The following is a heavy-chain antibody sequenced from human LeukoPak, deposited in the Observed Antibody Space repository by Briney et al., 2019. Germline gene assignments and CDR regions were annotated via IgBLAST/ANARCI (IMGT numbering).Heavy chain of an antibody. CDR1: GFTFSGSA. D-gene: IGHD5-24*01. Sequence: GGSLRLSCAASGFTFSGSAMHWVRQASGKGLEWVGRIRSKANSYATAYAASVKGRFTISRDDSKNTAYLQMNSLRAEDTAVYYCAKDGSQNYYYYMDVWGKGTTVTVSS. CDR2: IRSKANSYAT. V-gene: IGHV3-73*01. J-gene: IGHJ6*03. CDR3: AKDGSQNYYYYMDV.